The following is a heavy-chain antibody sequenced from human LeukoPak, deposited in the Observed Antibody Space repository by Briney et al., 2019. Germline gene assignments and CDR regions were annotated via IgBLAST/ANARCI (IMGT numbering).Heavy chain of an antibody. D-gene: IGHD1-1*01. J-gene: IGHJ4*02. Sequence: SETLSLTCTVSGGSLSRENGSRMRQPPGKGLEYMGNIYYSGSTKYNTYLKSRVNISVEKSKKKFSLKRSCMNGGDGGVYYCASTNYNPSLNIRVTISVDTSKYLFSLKLCFLTTAVSRLYSCAKLSPRALAVAIACPFDYWGRGTLVTVSS. CDR2: IYYSGST. CDR3: ASTNYNPSLNIRVTISVDTSKYLFSLKLCFLTTAVSRLYSCAKLSPRALAVAIACPFDY. CDR1: GGSLSREN. V-gene: IGHV4-59*12.